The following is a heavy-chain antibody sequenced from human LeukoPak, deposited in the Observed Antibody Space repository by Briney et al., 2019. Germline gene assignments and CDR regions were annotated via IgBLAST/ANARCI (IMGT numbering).Heavy chain of an antibody. Sequence: ASVKVSCKASGYTFTSNYMHWVRQAPGQGPEWMGVISPSGGSTTYAQKFQGRVTLTRDMSTSTVYMELSSLRSEDTAVYYCARGPSITMVRGGQWYYYMDVWGKGTTVTISS. J-gene: IGHJ6*03. CDR3: ARGPSITMVRGGQWYYYMDV. D-gene: IGHD3-10*01. CDR1: GYTFTSNY. V-gene: IGHV1-46*01. CDR2: ISPSGGST.